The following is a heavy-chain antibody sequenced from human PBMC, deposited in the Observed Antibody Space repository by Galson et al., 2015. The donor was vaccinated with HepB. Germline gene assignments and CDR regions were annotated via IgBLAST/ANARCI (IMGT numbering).Heavy chain of an antibody. D-gene: IGHD3-16*01. V-gene: IGHV3-66*01. CDR1: GFTVNNNY. Sequence: SLRLSCAASGFTVNNNYLTWVRQAPGKGPEWISVIYGGGTTSHADSVRGRFTISRDNSKNTMYLQMSSLRVEDTAMHFCARRGTYGSFDLWGQGTMVVVSS. CDR2: IYGGGTT. J-gene: IGHJ3*01. CDR3: ARRGTYGSFDL.